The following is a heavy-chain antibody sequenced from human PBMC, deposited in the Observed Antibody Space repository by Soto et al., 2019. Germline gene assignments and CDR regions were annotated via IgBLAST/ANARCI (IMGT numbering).Heavy chain of an antibody. CDR3: ARGLIVWIWELSRRGGYYYYIDV. CDR1: SGSFSGYQ. D-gene: IGHD3-10*01. V-gene: IGHV4-34*01. CDR2: INGTGNI. J-gene: IGHJ6*03. Sequence: VQLQQWGAGLFKPSETLSLTCAVYSGSFSGYQLTWIRQTPEKGLVLFGEINGTGNINYNPSLKSRFTMFIDTPNKEISLKIGSVTHADTAFYYCARGLIVWIWELSRRGGYYYYIDVWGKGTTVTVSS.